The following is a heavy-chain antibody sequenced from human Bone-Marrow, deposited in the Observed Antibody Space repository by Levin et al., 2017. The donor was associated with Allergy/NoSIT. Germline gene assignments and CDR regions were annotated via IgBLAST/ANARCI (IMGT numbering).Heavy chain of an antibody. CDR3: AREEDWSFDY. CDR1: GFTFSRYW. Sequence: PGESLKISCAASGFTFSRYWMSWVRQAPGKGLEWVANIKQDGSVKYYVESVEGRFTISRDNAENSLSLQMNSLRGEDTAVYYCAREEDWSFDYWGQGTLVTVSS. J-gene: IGHJ4*02. V-gene: IGHV3-7*01. D-gene: IGHD2-21*01. CDR2: IKQDGSVK.